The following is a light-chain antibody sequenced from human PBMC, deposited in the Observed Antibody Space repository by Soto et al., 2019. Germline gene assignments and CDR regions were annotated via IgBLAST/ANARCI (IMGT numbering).Light chain of an antibody. Sequence: DIQMTQSPSSVSASVGDRVTITCRASQSIGSWLAWYQQMPGKAPKLLIYAASTLQSGVPSRFSGSGSGTDFTLTISSLQPEDFATYYCQQANSFPLTFGGGTKAEIK. CDR2: AAS. CDR1: QSIGSW. J-gene: IGKJ4*01. V-gene: IGKV1-12*01. CDR3: QQANSFPLT.